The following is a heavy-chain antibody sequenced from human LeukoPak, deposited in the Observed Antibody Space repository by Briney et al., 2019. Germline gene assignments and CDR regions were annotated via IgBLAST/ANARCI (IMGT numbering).Heavy chain of an antibody. CDR2: IYYSGST. J-gene: IGHJ6*02. Sequence: PSQTLSLTCTVSGGSISSGGYSWSWIRQHPGKGLEWIGYIYYSGSTYYNPSLKSRVTISVDTSKNQFSLKLSSVTAADTAVYYCARQESGSTSSQYYYYGMDVWGQGTTVTVSS. CDR3: ARQESGSTSSQYYYYGMDV. CDR1: GGSISSGGYS. V-gene: IGHV4-31*03. D-gene: IGHD2-2*01.